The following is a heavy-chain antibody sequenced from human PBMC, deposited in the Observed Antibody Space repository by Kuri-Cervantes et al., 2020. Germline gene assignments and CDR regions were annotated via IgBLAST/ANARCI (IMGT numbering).Heavy chain of an antibody. CDR1: GFTFSSYA. J-gene: IGHJ6*02. V-gene: IGHV3-23*01. CDR3: ARFMITFGGVIVSRYGMDV. Sequence: GGSLRLSCAASGFTFSSYAMSWVRQAPGKGLEWVSAISGSGGSTYYADSVKGRFTISRDNSKDTLYLQMNSLRAEDTAVYYCARFMITFGGVIVSRYGMDVWGQGTTVTVSS. D-gene: IGHD3-16*02. CDR2: ISGSGGST.